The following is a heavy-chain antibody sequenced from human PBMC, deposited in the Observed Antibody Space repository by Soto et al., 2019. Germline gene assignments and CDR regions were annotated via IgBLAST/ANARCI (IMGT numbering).Heavy chain of an antibody. CDR1: GFTFSSYA. Sequence: GGSLRLSCAASGFTFSSYAMSWFRQAPGKGLEWVSAISGSGGSTYYADSVKGRFTISRDNSKNTLYLQMNSLRAEDTAVYYCARDSSSWHYYYYGMDVWGQGTTVTVSS. CDR2: ISGSGGST. V-gene: IGHV3-23*01. J-gene: IGHJ6*02. D-gene: IGHD6-13*01. CDR3: ARDSSSWHYYYYGMDV.